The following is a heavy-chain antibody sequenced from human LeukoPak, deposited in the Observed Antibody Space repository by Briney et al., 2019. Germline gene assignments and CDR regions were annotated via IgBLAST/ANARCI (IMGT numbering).Heavy chain of an antibody. V-gene: IGHV3-66*01. J-gene: IGHJ4*02. CDR3: ARDRRVLPYVGLLWFGEFDY. Sequence: PGGSLRLFCAASGFTFSSYAMSWVRQAPGKGLEWVSVVYSGGSTYYADSVKGRFTISRDNSMNTLYLQMNSLRAEDTAVYYCARDRRVLPYVGLLWFGEFDYWGQGTLVTVSS. CDR1: GFTFSSYA. CDR2: VYSGGST. D-gene: IGHD3-10*01.